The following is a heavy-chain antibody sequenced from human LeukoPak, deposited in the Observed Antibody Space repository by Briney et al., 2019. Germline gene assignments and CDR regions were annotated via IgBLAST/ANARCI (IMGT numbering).Heavy chain of an antibody. CDR1: GFTFSSHW. CDR2: ISGSGGST. CDR3: ANLKFYGITIFGVAPNWFDP. D-gene: IGHD3-3*01. Sequence: PGGSLRLSCAASGFTFSSHWMSWVRQAPGKGLEWVSAISGSGGSTYYADSVKGRFTISRDNSKNTLYLQMNSLRAEDTAVYYCANLKFYGITIFGVAPNWFDPWGQGTLVTVSS. V-gene: IGHV3-23*01. J-gene: IGHJ5*02.